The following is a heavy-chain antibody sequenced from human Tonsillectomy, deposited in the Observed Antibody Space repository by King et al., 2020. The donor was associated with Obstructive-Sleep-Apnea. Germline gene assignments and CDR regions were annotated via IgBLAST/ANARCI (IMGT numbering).Heavy chain of an antibody. CDR1: GFTFSSYG. CDR3: AKDPRSYGTTFDY. CDR2: IRYDGSNK. J-gene: IGHJ4*02. Sequence: QLVQSGGGVVQPGGSLRLSCAASGFTFSSYGMHCVRQAPGKGLEWVAFIRYDGSNKYYADSVKGRFTISRDNSKNTLYLQMNSLRAEDTAVYYCAKDPRSYGTTFDYWGQGTLVTVSS. V-gene: IGHV3-30*02. D-gene: IGHD5-18*01.